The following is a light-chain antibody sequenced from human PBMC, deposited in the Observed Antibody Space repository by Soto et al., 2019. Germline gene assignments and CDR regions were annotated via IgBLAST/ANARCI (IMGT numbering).Light chain of an antibody. Sequence: DLPMTQSPSSLSASVGDRVTITCRASQSISSYLNWYQQKPGKAPKLLIYAASSLQSGVPSRFSGSGSGTDFTLTISSLQPEDFATYYCQQSYSTPLLFGGGTKVEIK. V-gene: IGKV1-39*01. J-gene: IGKJ4*01. CDR2: AAS. CDR3: QQSYSTPLL. CDR1: QSISSY.